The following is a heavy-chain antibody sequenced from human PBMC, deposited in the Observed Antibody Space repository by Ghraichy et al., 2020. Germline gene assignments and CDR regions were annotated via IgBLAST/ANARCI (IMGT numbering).Heavy chain of an antibody. Sequence: GGPLRLSCAASGFTFSSYSMNWVRQAPGKGLEWVSSISSSSSYIYYADSVKGRFTISRDNAKNSLYLQMNSLRAEDTAVYYCARSATADAFDIWGQGTMVTVSS. CDR2: ISSSSSYI. J-gene: IGHJ3*02. CDR3: ARSATADAFDI. D-gene: IGHD6-25*01. V-gene: IGHV3-21*01. CDR1: GFTFSSYS.